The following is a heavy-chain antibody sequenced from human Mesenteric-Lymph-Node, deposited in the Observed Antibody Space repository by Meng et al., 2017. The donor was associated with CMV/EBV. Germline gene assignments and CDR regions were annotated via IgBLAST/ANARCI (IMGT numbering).Heavy chain of an antibody. CDR3: ARGYFLALDF. V-gene: IGHV4-4*02. D-gene: IGHD3-10*01. CDR2: VYHNGNT. Sequence: LSCAVSGASISSSTWWPWVRQPPERGLEWIGEVYHNGNTNYTPSLKSRVTISVDKSKNQFSLKLTSLTAADTGVYYCARGYFLALDFWGQGTLVTVSS. CDR1: GASISSSTW. J-gene: IGHJ4*02.